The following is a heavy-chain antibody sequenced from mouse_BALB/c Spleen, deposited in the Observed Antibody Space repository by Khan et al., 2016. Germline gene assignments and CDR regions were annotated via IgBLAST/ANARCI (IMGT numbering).Heavy chain of an antibody. CDR3: EASNNGSGYNY. D-gene: IGHD2-2*01. J-gene: IGHJ2*01. CDR2: IHYSGST. CDR1: GYSITSGYN. V-gene: IGHV3-1*02. Sequence: EVQLQESGPDLVKPSQSLSLTCTVTGYSITSGYNWHWIRQFPGNKLEWMGYIHYSGSTNYNPSLKSRISITRDTSKNQFFLQLNSVTTEDTATXSYEASNNGSGYNYWGQGTTLTVSS.